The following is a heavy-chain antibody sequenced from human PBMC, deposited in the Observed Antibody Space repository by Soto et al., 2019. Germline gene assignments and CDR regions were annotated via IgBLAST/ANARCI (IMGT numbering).Heavy chain of an antibody. Sequence: GESLKISCKGSGYSFTSYWISWVRQMPGKGLEWMGRIDPSDSYTNYSPSFQGHVTTSADKSISTAYLQWSSLKASDTAMYYCARRAPWSDYYGMDVWGQGTTVTVSS. CDR3: ARRAPWSDYYGMDV. CDR1: GYSFTSYW. V-gene: IGHV5-10-1*01. D-gene: IGHD2-8*01. CDR2: IDPSDSYT. J-gene: IGHJ6*02.